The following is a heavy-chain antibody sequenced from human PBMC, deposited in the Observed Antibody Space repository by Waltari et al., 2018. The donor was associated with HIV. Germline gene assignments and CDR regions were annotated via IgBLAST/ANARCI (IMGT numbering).Heavy chain of an antibody. D-gene: IGHD4-17*01. CDR2: IYYSGTT. V-gene: IGHV4-59*01. CDR3: ARRKGYGDYGGGFYFDY. CDR1: GGSISRYY. J-gene: IGHJ4*02. Sequence: QVQLQESGPGLGKPSETLSLTCNVSGGSISRYYWSWIRQPPGKGLEWIGYIYYSGTTNYKPSLKSRVTISLDTSKNQFSLKLSSVTAADTAVYYCARRKGYGDYGGGFYFDYWGQGTLVTVSS.